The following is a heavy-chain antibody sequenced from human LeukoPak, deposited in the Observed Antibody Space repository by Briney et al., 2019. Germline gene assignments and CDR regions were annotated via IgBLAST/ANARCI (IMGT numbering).Heavy chain of an antibody. Sequence: SETLSLTCTVCGGSISSYYWSWIRQPAGKGLEWIGRIYTSGSTNYNPSLKSRVTMSVDTSKNQFSLKLSSVTAADTAVYYCARSDERRHKDAFDIWGQGTMVTVSS. CDR1: GGSISSYY. J-gene: IGHJ3*02. CDR3: ARSDERRHKDAFDI. V-gene: IGHV4-4*07. CDR2: IYTSGST.